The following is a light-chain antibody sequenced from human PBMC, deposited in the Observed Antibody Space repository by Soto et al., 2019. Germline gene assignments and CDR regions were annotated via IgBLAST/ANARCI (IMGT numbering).Light chain of an antibody. CDR1: QSISSW. V-gene: IGKV1-5*01. CDR2: DAS. J-gene: IGKJ1*01. CDR3: QQYNSYSPWT. Sequence: DIQMTQSPSTLSASVGDRVTITCRASQSISSWLAWYQQKPGKAPKLLIYDASSLESEVPSRFSGSGSGTEFTLSISSLQRDDFATYYCQQYNSYSPWTFGQGTKVEIK.